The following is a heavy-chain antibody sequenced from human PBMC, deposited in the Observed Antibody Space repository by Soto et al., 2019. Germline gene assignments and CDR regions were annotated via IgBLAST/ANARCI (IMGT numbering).Heavy chain of an antibody. Sequence: GGSLRLSCAASGFTFGDYSMTWVRQAPGKGLEWVSYISSRSSTSIHYADSVKGRFTISRDNAKNSLYLQMNSLRAEDTAVYYCARVSVLDWFDPWGQGTPVTVSS. CDR3: ARVSVLDWFDP. V-gene: IGHV3-48*01. CDR1: GFTFGDYS. CDR2: ISSRSSTSI. J-gene: IGHJ5*02.